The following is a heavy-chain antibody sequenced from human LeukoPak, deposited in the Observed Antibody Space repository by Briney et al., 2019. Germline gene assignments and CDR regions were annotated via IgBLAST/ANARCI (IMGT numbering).Heavy chain of an antibody. D-gene: IGHD3-3*01. J-gene: IGHJ4*02. CDR1: GGSISSSSYY. Sequence: SETLSLTCTVSGGSISSSSYYWGWIRQPPGKGLEWIGSIYYSGSTYYNPSLKSRVTISVDTSKNQFSLKLSSVTAADTAVYYCARLLRITIFGVLRDYWGQGTLVTVSS. CDR2: IYYSGST. V-gene: IGHV4-39*01. CDR3: ARLLRITIFGVLRDY.